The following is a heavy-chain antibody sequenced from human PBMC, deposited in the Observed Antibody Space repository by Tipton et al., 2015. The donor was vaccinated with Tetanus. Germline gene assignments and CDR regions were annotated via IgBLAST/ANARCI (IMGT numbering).Heavy chain of an antibody. D-gene: IGHD3-10*01. CDR3: ARANHEFPKKGPFDS. CDR1: GASFRSGDYN. Sequence: QVQLVQSGAEVKPSETLSLTCAVYGASFRSGDYNWSWIRQPPGKGLEWLAYISDSGLTNSNYFLKSRITISRDTSRNQFSLKLTSVTAADTAVYYCARANHEFPKKGPFDSWGQGTLVIVS. J-gene: IGHJ4*02. V-gene: IGHV4-61*08. CDR2: ISDSGLT.